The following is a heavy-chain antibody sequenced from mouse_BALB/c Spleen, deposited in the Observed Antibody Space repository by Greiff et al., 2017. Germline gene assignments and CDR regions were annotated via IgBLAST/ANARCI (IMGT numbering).Heavy chain of an antibody. D-gene: IGHD1-1*01. J-gene: IGHJ3*01. V-gene: IGHV5-9-3*01. CDR1: GFTFSSYA. CDR3: ARLGTTVETWFAY. Sequence: EVKLMESGGGLVKPGGSLKLSCAASGFTFSSYAMSWVRQTPEKRLEWVATISSGGSYTYYPDSVKGRFTISRDNAKNTLYLQMSSLRSEDTAMYYCARLGTTVETWFAYWGQGTLVTVSA. CDR2: ISSGGSYT.